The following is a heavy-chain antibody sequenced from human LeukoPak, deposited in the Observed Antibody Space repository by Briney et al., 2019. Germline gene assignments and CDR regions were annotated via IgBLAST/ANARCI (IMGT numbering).Heavy chain of an antibody. D-gene: IGHD2-15*01. CDR3: AKESLYCSGGSCYDYYYYMDV. V-gene: IGHV3-21*04. CDR2: ISSSSSYI. CDR1: GFTFSSYS. J-gene: IGHJ6*03. Sequence: GGSLRLSCAASGFTFSSYSMNWVRQAPGKGLEWVSSISSSSSYIYYADSVKGRFTISRDNSKNTLYLQMNSLRAEDTAVYYCAKESLYCSGGSCYDYYYYMDVWGKGTTVTVSS.